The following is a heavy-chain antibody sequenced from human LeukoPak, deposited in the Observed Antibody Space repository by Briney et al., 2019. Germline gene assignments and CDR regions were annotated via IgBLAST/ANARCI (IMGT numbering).Heavy chain of an antibody. CDR3: ASEALDTSMVNY. CDR1: GGSISRSSYY. Sequence: SETLSLTCTVSGGSISRSSYYWGWIRQPPGKGLEWIGYIYYSGSTNYNPSLKSRVTISVDTSKNQFSLKLSSVTAADTAVYYCASEALDTSMVNYWGQGTLVTVSS. J-gene: IGHJ4*02. CDR2: IYYSGST. D-gene: IGHD5-18*01. V-gene: IGHV4-61*05.